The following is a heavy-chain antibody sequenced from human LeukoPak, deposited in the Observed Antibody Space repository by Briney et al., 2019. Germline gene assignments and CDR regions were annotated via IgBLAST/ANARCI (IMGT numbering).Heavy chain of an antibody. V-gene: IGHV1-46*01. D-gene: IGHD6-6*01. Sequence: ASVKVSCKASGYTFTSYYMHWVRQAPGQGLEWMGIINPSGGSTSYAQKFQGRVTMTRDTSTSTVYMELSSLRSEDTAVYYCAREREFEYSSSSLDYWGQGTLVTVSS. CDR2: INPSGGST. CDR1: GYTFTSYY. J-gene: IGHJ4*02. CDR3: AREREFEYSSSSLDY.